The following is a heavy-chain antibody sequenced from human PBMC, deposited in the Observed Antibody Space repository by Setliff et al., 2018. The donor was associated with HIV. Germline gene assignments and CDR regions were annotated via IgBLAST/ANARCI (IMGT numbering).Heavy chain of an antibody. CDR1: GFTFSSYA. Sequence: GGSLRLSCAASGFTFSSYAMTWVRQAPGKGVEWVSVIFSGGDSTYYADSVKGRFIISRDNSKNTLYLQMNSLRAEDTAVYFCAKDFYSDNSGSPGPYYMDVWGKGTTVTVSS. CDR2: IFSGGDST. J-gene: IGHJ6*03. CDR3: AKDFYSDNSGSPGPYYMDV. D-gene: IGHD3-22*01. V-gene: IGHV3-23*03.